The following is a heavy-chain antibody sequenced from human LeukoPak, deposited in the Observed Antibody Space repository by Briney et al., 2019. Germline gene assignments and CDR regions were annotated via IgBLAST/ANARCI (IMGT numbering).Heavy chain of an antibody. V-gene: IGHV4-59*01. Sequence: SETLSLTCTVSGGSISSYFWSLIRQPPGEGLEWIGYIYYSGSTNYNPALKSRVTISVDTSKNQFSLKLSSVTAADTAVYYCASYSGYSYGYAFDIWGQGTMVTVSS. J-gene: IGHJ3*02. D-gene: IGHD5-18*01. CDR1: GGSISSYF. CDR2: IYYSGST. CDR3: ASYSGYSYGYAFDI.